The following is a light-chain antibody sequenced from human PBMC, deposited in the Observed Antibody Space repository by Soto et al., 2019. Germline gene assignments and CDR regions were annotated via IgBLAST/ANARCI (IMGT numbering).Light chain of an antibody. V-gene: IGKV3-20*01. Sequence: DSVFVQSPGTLSLSPGERATPSCKASQSVSSSYLAWFQQKPGQAPRLLIYGASSRATGIPDRFSGSGSGTDFTLTISRLEPEDFAVYFCQQYGSSPRTFGQGTKVDIK. J-gene: IGKJ1*01. CDR2: GAS. CDR3: QQYGSSPRT. CDR1: QSVSSSY.